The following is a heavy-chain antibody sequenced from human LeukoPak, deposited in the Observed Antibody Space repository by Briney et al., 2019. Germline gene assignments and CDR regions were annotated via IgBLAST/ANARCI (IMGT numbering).Heavy chain of an antibody. CDR1: GFSLSTSGVG. CDR3: AHRRPYYDSSGYFRVSNAFDI. CDR2: IYWDDDK. J-gene: IGHJ3*02. Sequence: SGPTLVNPTQTLTLTCTFSGFSLSTSGVGVGWIRQPPGKALEWLALIYWDDDKRYSPSLKSRLTITKDTSKNQVVLTMTNMDPVDTATYYCAHRRPYYDSSGYFRVSNAFDIWGQGTMVIVSS. D-gene: IGHD3-22*01. V-gene: IGHV2-5*02.